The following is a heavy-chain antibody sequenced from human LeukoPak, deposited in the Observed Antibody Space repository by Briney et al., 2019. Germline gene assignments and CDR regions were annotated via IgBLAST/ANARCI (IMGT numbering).Heavy chain of an antibody. CDR3: ARTDYYYGSGKGFDY. V-gene: IGHV4-39*07. D-gene: IGHD3-10*01. CDR2: IYYSGST. CDR1: GGSISSSSYY. J-gene: IGHJ4*02. Sequence: PSETLSLTCTVSGGSISSSSYYWGWIRQPPGKGLEWIGSIYYSGSTYYNPSLKSRVSISVDTSKNQFSLKLSSVTAADTAVYYCARTDYYYGSGKGFDYWGQGTLVTVSS.